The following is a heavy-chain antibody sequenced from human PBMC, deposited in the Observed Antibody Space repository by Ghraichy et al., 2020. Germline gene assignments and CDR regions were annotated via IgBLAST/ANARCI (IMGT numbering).Heavy chain of an antibody. V-gene: IGHV3-23*01. CDR3: AKFAGGYDYETNCVDP. Sequence: VSAISGSGCSPYYEDSVKGRFTISSDNSKNTLYRQMNSLRAEDTAVYYCAKFAGGYDYETNCVDPWG. J-gene: IGHJ5*02. CDR2: ISGSGCSP. D-gene: IGHD5-12*01.